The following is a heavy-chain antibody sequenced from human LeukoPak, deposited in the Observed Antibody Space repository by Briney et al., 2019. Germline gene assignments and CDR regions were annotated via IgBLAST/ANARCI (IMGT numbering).Heavy chain of an antibody. CDR3: ARVESSPPDY. D-gene: IGHD6-6*01. CDR2: IYPGDSDT. V-gene: IGHV5-51*01. Sequence: GESLKISCKGSGYSFTNYWIGWVRQMPGKGLEWMGIIYPGDSDTRHSPSFQGQVTISADKSISTAYLQWGSLRASDTAMYYCARVESSPPDYWGQGTLVTVSS. J-gene: IGHJ4*02. CDR1: GYSFTNYW.